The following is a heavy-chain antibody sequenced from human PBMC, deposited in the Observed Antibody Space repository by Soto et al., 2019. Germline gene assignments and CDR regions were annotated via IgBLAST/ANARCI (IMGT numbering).Heavy chain of an antibody. Sequence: GGSLRLSCAASGFTFGDYYMSWIRQAPGEGLEWVSYISSSGSTIYYAGSVKGRFTISRDNAKNSLYLQMNSLRAEDTAVYYCARDRVREMATILNAYYFDYWGQGTLVTVSS. J-gene: IGHJ4*02. D-gene: IGHD5-12*01. CDR3: ARDRVREMATILNAYYFDY. V-gene: IGHV3-11*01. CDR1: GFTFGDYY. CDR2: ISSSGSTI.